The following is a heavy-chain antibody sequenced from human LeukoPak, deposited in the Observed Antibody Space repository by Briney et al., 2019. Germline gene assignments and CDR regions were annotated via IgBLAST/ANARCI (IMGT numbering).Heavy chain of an antibody. V-gene: IGHV3-30-3*01. J-gene: IGHJ4*02. CDR1: GFTFSSYP. CDR2: ISSDGSDK. CDR3: ARDYPADY. Sequence: GGPRSLSGAASGFTFSSYPFIWFGQPPAKGLDWVALISSDGSDKKYADSVKGRFTISRDNSKNTLYLQMHSLRVEDTAVYYCARDYPADYWGQGTLVTVSS.